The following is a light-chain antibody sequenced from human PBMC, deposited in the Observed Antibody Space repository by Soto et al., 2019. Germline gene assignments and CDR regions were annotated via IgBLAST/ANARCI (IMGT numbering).Light chain of an antibody. CDR3: LQYDTSPFT. CDR1: QGIGDT. CDR2: GAS. J-gene: IGKJ3*01. V-gene: IGKV3D-15*02. Sequence: EVVMRQSPATLFVSPGEGATLSCRASQGIGDTLAWYQQKPGQTPRLLIYGASNRATGIPDRFSGSGSGTEFTLTISRLEPEDFEVYYCLQYDTSPFTFGPGTKVDIK.